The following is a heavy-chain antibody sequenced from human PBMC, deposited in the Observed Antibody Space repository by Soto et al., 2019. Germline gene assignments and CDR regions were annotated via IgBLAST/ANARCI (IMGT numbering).Heavy chain of an antibody. J-gene: IGHJ5*01. CDR1: GYIFTGYY. CDR3: ARPYCTSNSCHNLFDS. V-gene: IGHV1-2*02. Sequence: ASVKVSCKASGYIFTGYYINWVRQAPGQGLEWMGWINPNSGDTNYAQKFQGRVTMTTETSISTAYMELSRLTSDDTAVYYCARPYCTSNSCHNLFDSWGRGTLVTVSS. CDR2: INPNSGDT. D-gene: IGHD2-2*01.